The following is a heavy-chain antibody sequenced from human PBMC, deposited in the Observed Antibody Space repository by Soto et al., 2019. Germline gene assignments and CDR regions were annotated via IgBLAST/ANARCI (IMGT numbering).Heavy chain of an antibody. CDR1: GGTFNTYA. Sequence: QVQLVQSGAEMKKPGSSVKVSCQSSGGTFNTYAMNWVRQAPGQGPEWMGDISPMFGAANYAPKFQGRVTITPDGSTSTSYMQLSSLTSEDTALYFCAREVQVHTPAFVYWGQGTLVTVSS. D-gene: IGHD3-10*01. CDR2: ISPMFGAA. J-gene: IGHJ4*02. V-gene: IGHV1-69*19. CDR3: AREVQVHTPAFVY.